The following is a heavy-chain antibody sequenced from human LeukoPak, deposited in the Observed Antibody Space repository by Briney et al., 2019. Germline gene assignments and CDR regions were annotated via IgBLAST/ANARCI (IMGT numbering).Heavy chain of an antibody. J-gene: IGHJ4*02. CDR1: GGSINSATYY. CDR3: ARVPTGDDNNYFDY. D-gene: IGHD7-27*01. CDR2: IYTSGST. Sequence: SETLSLTCTVSGGSINSATYYWTWIRQPAGKGLEWIGRIYTSGSTNYNPSLKSRVTISVDTSKNQFSLKLSSVTAADTAVYYCARVPTGDDNNYFDYWGQGTLVTVSS. V-gene: IGHV4-61*02.